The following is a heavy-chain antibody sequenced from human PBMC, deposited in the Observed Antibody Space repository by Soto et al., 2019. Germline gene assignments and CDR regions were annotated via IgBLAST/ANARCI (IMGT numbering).Heavy chain of an antibody. J-gene: IGHJ5*02. CDR1: ADSSSTSTYS. D-gene: IGHD2-2*01. CDR2: IYRSGVT. CDR3: AGRAHTSALRFDP. Sequence: SETLSLTYSFSADSSSTSTYSWSWIRQPPGKALEWVGFIYRSGVTSYTPSLKSRVSISFDTSRNQCSLKVRSVTAADTAVYYCAGRAHTSALRFDPRG. V-gene: IGHV4-30-2*01.